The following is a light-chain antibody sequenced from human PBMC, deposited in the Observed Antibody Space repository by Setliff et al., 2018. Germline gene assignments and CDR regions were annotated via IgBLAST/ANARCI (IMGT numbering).Light chain of an antibody. CDR2: DVI. CDR3: ISYLYSQTLYV. V-gene: IGLV2-14*03. J-gene: IGLJ1*01. CDR1: GSDVGGYDY. Sequence: QSVLAQPASVSGSPGQTIILSYTGTGSDVGGYDYISWYQLHPGKVPKLMIYDVINRPSGVSDRFSGSKSGNTASLTISGLQAEDEATYYCISYLYSQTLYVFGTGTKVTVL.